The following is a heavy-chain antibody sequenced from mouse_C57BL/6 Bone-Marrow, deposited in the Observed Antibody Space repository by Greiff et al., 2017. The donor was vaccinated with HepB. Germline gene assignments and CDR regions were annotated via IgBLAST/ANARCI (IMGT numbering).Heavy chain of an antibody. CDR3: ARWRSWYFDV. Sequence: EVQLQESGGGLVQPGGSLKLSCAASGFTFSDYYMYWVRQTPEKRLEWVAYISNGGGSTYYPDTVKGRFTISRDNAKNTLYLQMSRLKSEDTAMYYCARWRSWYFDVWGTGTTVTVSS. J-gene: IGHJ1*03. V-gene: IGHV5-12*01. CDR1: GFTFSDYY. CDR2: ISNGGGST.